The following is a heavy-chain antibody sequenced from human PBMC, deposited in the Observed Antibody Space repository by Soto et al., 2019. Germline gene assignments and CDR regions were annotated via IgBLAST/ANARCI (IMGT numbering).Heavy chain of an antibody. CDR2: MNPNSGNT. CDR1: GYTFTGYY. V-gene: IGHV1-8*02. Sequence: ASVKVSCKASGYTFTGYYMHWVRQAPGQGLEWMGWMNPNSGNTGYAQKFQGRVTMTRNTSISTAYMELSSLRSEDTAVYYCARDLQADYWGQGTLVTVSS. CDR3: ARDLQADY. J-gene: IGHJ4*02.